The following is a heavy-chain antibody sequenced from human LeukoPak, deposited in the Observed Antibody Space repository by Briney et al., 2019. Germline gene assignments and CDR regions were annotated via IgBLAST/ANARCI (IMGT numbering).Heavy chain of an antibody. CDR2: ICERGDNT. V-gene: IGHV3-23*01. J-gene: IGHJ4*02. Sequence: GGSLRLSCAVSGYSLAGHGMSWVRQAPGEGLEWVSGICERGDNTYYADSAKGRFTVSRDASKNTLYLQMNSLRADDTAVYFCAKDSSDSWLPDYWGQGTLVIVSS. D-gene: IGHD6-13*01. CDR1: GYSLAGHG. CDR3: AKDSSDSWLPDY.